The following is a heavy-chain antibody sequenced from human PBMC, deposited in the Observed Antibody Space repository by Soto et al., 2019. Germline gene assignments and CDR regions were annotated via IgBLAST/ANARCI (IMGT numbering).Heavy chain of an antibody. J-gene: IGHJ6*02. D-gene: IGHD3-3*01. CDR1: GGSFTSNNW. Sequence: SETLSLTCAVSGGSFTSNNWWTWVRQPPGQGLEWIGEIYRTGSTNYNPSLKSRVTISLDKSENQFSLKVTSLTAADTAVYYCAGGRRTIFGVVIIGPYGMDVWGQGTTVTVSS. V-gene: IGHV4-4*02. CDR2: IYRTGST. CDR3: AGGRRTIFGVVIIGPYGMDV.